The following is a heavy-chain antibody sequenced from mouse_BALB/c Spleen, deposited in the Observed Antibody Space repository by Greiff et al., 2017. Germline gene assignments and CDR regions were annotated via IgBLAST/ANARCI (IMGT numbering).Heavy chain of an antibody. D-gene: IGHD1-1*01. CDR1: GFTFSDYY. CDR2: ISDGGSYT. V-gene: IGHV5-4*02. J-gene: IGHJ3*01. CDR3: ARERVYYYGSSLFAY. Sequence: VMLVESGGGLVKPGGSLKLSCAASGFTFSDYYMYWVRQTPEKRLEWVATISDGGSYTYYPDSVKGRFTISRDNAKNNLYLQMSSLKSEDTAMYYCARERVYYYGSSLFAYWGQGTLVTVSA.